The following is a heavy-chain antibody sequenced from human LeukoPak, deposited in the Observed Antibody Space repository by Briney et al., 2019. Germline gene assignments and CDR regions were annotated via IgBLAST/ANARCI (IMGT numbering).Heavy chain of an antibody. CDR3: ARDPVYDAFDI. CDR1: GVSVSSGSYY. Sequence: SETLSLTCTVSGVSVSSGSYYWSWIRQPPGKGLEWIGYIYYSGSTNYNPSLKSRVTISVDTSKNQFSLKLSSVTVADTAVYYCARDPVYDAFDIWGQGTMVTVSS. J-gene: IGHJ3*02. CDR2: IYYSGST. V-gene: IGHV4-61*01. D-gene: IGHD2-8*01.